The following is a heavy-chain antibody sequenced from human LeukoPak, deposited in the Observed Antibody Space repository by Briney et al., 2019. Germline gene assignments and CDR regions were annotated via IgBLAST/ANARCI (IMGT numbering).Heavy chain of an antibody. Sequence: SVKVSCKASGGTFSSYAISWVRQAPGRGLEWMGRIIPILGIANYAQKFQGRVTITADKSTSTAYMELSSLRSEDTAVYYCARDYRESITMVRGVINWWFDPWGQGTLVTVSS. CDR2: IIPILGIA. V-gene: IGHV1-69*04. J-gene: IGHJ5*02. D-gene: IGHD3-10*01. CDR3: ARDYRESITMVRGVINWWFDP. CDR1: GGTFSSYA.